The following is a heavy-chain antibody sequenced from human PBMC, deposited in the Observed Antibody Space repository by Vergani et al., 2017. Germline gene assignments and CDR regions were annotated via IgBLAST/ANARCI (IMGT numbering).Heavy chain of an antibody. V-gene: IGHV4-39*01. CDR2: IYHSGGA. D-gene: IGHD3-9*01. CDR1: GDSITSSRYY. Sequence: QVQLQESGPGLVKPSQTLSLTCSVSGDSITSSRYYWGWIRPPPGKGLEWIGNIYHSGGAYYNPSLKGRVTISVDTSKNQFSLEVTSVTAADTAIYFCARTESFILRYFHWALWGQGTLVTVSS. J-gene: IGHJ4*02. CDR3: ARTESFILRYFHWAL.